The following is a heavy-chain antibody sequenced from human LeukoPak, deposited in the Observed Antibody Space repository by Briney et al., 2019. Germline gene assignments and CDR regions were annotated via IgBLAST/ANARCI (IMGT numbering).Heavy chain of an antibody. CDR2: INSGGSSK. CDR1: GFTFNSYC. J-gene: IGHJ4*02. CDR3: ARSLPYGTTWYGRSDF. Sequence: GGSLRLSCAASGFTFNSYCMNWVRQAPGKGLEWVSRINSGGSSKRYADYVKRRFTISRENAKNTLYLQINSLRAEDTTIYYCARSLPYGTTWYGRSDFWGQGTLVTVSS. D-gene: IGHD6-13*01. V-gene: IGHV3-74*01.